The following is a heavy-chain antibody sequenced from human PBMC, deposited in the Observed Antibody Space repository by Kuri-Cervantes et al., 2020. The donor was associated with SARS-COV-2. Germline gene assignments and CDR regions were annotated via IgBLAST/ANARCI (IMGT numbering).Heavy chain of an antibody. D-gene: IGHD2-15*01. V-gene: IGHV4-39*01. J-gene: IGHJ6*02. CDR2: IYYSGST. Sequence: SETLSLTCPLSGGSTGSSSYYWGWIRQPPGKGLEWIGGIYYSGSTYYNPSLKSRVTISVDTSKNQFSLKLSSVTAADTAVYYCATIGYCSGGSCWFDYYYGMDVWGQGTTVTVSS. CDR1: GGSTGSSSYY. CDR3: ATIGYCSGGSCWFDYYYGMDV.